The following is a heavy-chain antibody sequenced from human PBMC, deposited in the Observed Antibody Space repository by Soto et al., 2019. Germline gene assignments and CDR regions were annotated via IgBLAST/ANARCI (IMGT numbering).Heavy chain of an antibody. D-gene: IGHD3-9*01. CDR3: ARQPLRPSVDMRPQYYFDY. CDR1: GGSISNYH. V-gene: IGHV4-59*01. J-gene: IGHJ4*02. CDR2: IFYSGST. Sequence: SETLSLTCSVSGGSISNYHWTWIRQSPGKGLEWIGYIFYSGSTNYNPSLNNRVTISVDTSKTKFSLNLNSVTAADTAVYYCARQPLRPSVDMRPQYYFDYWGKGTLVTVDS.